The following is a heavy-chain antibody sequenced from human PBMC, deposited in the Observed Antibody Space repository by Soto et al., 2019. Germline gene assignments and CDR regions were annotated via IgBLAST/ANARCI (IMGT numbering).Heavy chain of an antibody. CDR2: IIPIFGTA. CDR3: ARTYDSSGYYDY. J-gene: IGHJ4*02. V-gene: IGHV1-69*13. Sequence: ASVKVSCKASGGTFSSDAISWVRQAPGQGLEWMGGIIPIFGTANYAQKFQGRVTITADESTSTAYMELSSLRSEDTAVYYCARTYDSSGYYDYWGQGTLVTVSS. D-gene: IGHD3-22*01. CDR1: GGTFSSDA.